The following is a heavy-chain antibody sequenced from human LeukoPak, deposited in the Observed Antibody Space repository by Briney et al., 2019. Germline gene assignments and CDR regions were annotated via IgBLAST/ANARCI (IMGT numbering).Heavy chain of an antibody. V-gene: IGHV4-38-2*02. J-gene: IGHJ5*02. Sequence: SETLSLTCTVSGYSINSGYTWGWIRQPPGKGLEWIGNIYHSGGTYYNPSLTSRVTISVDTSKNQFSLKVSSVTAADTAVYYCARGGYSGSDWTTWGQGTLVTVSS. CDR3: ARGGYSGSDWTT. CDR1: GYSINSGYT. CDR2: IYHSGGT. D-gene: IGHD5-12*01.